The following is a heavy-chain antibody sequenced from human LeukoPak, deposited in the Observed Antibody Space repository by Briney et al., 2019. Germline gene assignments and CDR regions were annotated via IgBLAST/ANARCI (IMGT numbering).Heavy chain of an antibody. CDR1: GGTIGSYV. Sequence: GASVKVSCKASGGTIGSYVISWVRQAPGQGLEWMGGIIPIFGTAHYAQKFQGRLTITADESTSTVYMEMSSLRSEDTAMYYCAKEGDTALVTGYFDLWGRGPLVTVSS. CDR2: IIPIFGTA. CDR3: AKEGDTALVTGYFDL. D-gene: IGHD5-18*01. V-gene: IGHV1-69*13. J-gene: IGHJ2*01.